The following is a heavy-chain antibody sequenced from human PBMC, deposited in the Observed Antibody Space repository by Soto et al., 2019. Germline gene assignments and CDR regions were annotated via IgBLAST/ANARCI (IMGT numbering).Heavy chain of an antibody. CDR3: ARPILEPEVVPAAKNGWFDP. CDR1: GFTFSSYA. J-gene: IGHJ5*02. V-gene: IGHV3-30-3*01. D-gene: IGHD2-2*01. CDR2: ISYDGSNK. Sequence: QVQLVESGGGVVQPGRSLRLSCAASGFTFSSYAMHWVRQAPGKGLEWVAVISYDGSNKYYADSVKGRFTISRDNSKNTLYLQMNSLRAEDTAVYYCARPILEPEVVPAAKNGWFDPWGQGTLVTVSS.